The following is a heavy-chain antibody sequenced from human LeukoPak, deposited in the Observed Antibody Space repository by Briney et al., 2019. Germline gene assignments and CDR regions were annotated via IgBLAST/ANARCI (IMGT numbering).Heavy chain of an antibody. J-gene: IGHJ4*02. CDR3: ARDFGASAPDY. CDR1: GFTFSSYG. Sequence: GGSLRLSCAASGFTFSSYGMHWVRQAPGKGLEWVAVIWYDGSNKYYADSVKGRFTISRDNSKNTLYLQMNSLRAEDTAVYYCARDFGASAPDYWGQGTLVTVSS. V-gene: IGHV3-33*01. D-gene: IGHD3-16*01. CDR2: IWYDGSNK.